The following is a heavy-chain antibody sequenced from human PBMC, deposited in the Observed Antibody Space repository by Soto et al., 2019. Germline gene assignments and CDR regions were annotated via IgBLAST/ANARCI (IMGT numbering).Heavy chain of an antibody. V-gene: IGHV3-33*01. CDR3: ARVKDVDTAMVGAFDI. CDR2: IWYDGSNN. CDR1: GFTFSSYG. D-gene: IGHD5-18*01. Sequence: HPGGSLRLSCAASGFTFSSYGMHWVRQAPGKGLEWVAVIWYDGSNNYYADSVKGRFTISRYNSKNTLYLQMNNLRAEDTAVYYCARVKDVDTAMVGAFDIWGQGTMVTVSS. J-gene: IGHJ3*02.